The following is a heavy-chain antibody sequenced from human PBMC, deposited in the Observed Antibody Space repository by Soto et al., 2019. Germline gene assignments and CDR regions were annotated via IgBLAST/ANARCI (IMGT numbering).Heavy chain of an antibody. CDR3: ARDRDRYYYDSSGYCFDY. CDR2: IIPIFGTA. Sequence: GASVKVSCKASGGTFSSYAISWVRQAPGQGLEWMGGIIPIFGTANYAQKFQGRVTITADESTSTAYMELSSLRSEDTAVYYCARDRDRYYYDSSGYCFDYWGQGTLVTVSS. J-gene: IGHJ4*02. D-gene: IGHD3-22*01. CDR1: GGTFSSYA. V-gene: IGHV1-69*13.